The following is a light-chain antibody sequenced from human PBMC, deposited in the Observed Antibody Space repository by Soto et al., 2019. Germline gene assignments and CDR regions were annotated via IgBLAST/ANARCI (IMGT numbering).Light chain of an antibody. CDR3: QQYYSYSRT. Sequence: DIQMTPSPATLTAFVGDRVTIPCRASQSISIWLAWYQQKPGKAPKLLIYKASSLESGVPSRFSGSGSGSDFTLTISSLQPDDLATYYCQQYYSYSRTFGQGTKVDIK. J-gene: IGKJ1*01. CDR2: KAS. CDR1: QSISIW. V-gene: IGKV1-5*03.